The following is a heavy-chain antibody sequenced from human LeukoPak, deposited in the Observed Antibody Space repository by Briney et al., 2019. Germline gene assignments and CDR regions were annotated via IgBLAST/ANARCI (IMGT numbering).Heavy chain of an antibody. CDR3: ARDHRGIDP. J-gene: IGHJ5*02. D-gene: IGHD3-10*01. CDR2: IYYSGST. CDR1: GGSISSYY. V-gene: IGHV4-59*01. Sequence: SETLSPTCTVSGGSISSYYWSWIRQPPGKGLEWIGYIYYSGSTNYNPSLKSRVTISVDTSKNQFSLKLSSVTAADTAVYYCARDHRGIDPWGQGTLVTVSS.